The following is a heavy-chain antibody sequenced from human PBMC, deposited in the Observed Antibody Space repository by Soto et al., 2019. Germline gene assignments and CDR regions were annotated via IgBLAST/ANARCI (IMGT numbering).Heavy chain of an antibody. D-gene: IGHD2-8*01. CDR1: GYSFSNYF. CDR2: IIPIFGTA. Sequence: SVRASCSASGYSFSNYFIHWVRQAPGQGLEWMGGIIPIFGTANYAQKFQGRVTITADESTSTAYMELSSLRSEDTAVYYCGTGSNGFCPYGAQGTLVPAPQ. J-gene: IGHJ4*02. V-gene: IGHV1-69*13. CDR3: GTGSNGFCPY.